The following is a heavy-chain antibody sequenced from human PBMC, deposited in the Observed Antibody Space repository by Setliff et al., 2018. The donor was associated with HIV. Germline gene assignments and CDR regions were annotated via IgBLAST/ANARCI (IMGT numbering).Heavy chain of an antibody. CDR2: ISDSGTYT. CDR1: GFTFRYFA. V-gene: IGHV3-23*01. D-gene: IGHD3-16*01. J-gene: IGHJ5*02. CDR3: AKDYTPTFWEYNWFDV. Sequence: PGGSLRLSCATSGFTFRYFAMSWVRQAPGKGLEWVSVISDSGTYTYYSDSVRGRFTISRDNPKNTLYLQMNSLRAEDTALYYCAKDYTPTFWEYNWFDVWGQGTQVTVSS.